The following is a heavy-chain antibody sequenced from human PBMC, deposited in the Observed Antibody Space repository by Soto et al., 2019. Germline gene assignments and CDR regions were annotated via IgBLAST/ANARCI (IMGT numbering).Heavy chain of an antibody. J-gene: IGHJ5*02. CDR1: GGSLSSYY. V-gene: IGHV4-59*01. CDR2: VYFSGNT. D-gene: IGHD6-25*01. Sequence: ETLSLTCTVSGGSLSSYYWTWIRQSPGKGLEWIGYVYFSGNTNYNPSLKSRVTISIDTSKNQFSLRLASVTAADTAFYYCGSVRPSGYVLSWGQGTLVTVSS. CDR3: GSVRPSGYVLS.